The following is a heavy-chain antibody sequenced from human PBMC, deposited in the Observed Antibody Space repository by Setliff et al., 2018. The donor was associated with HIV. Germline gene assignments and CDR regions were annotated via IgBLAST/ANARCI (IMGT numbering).Heavy chain of an antibody. CDR2: INTGNDNT. Sequence: GASVKVSCKTTGYTFSTYPMHWVRQAPGQRLEWMGWINTGNDNTRYSQKFQGRVTITRDTSASTAYMELSSLTSEDTAVYYCAKGGDRAMINFDHWGQGTLVTSPQ. CDR3: AKGGDRAMINFDH. D-gene: IGHD5-18*01. CDR1: GYTFSTYP. J-gene: IGHJ4*02. V-gene: IGHV1-3*04.